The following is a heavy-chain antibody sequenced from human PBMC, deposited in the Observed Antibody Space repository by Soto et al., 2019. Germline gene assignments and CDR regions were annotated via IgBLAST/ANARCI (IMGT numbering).Heavy chain of an antibody. J-gene: IGHJ3*02. V-gene: IGHV4-39*01. CDR2: VYHSGRA. CDR1: GGSITSRDNY. CDR3: ARLIPYCGGDCYSVGAFDI. Sequence: QLQLRESGPGLVQPSESVSLTCTVSGGSITSRDNYWGWIRQLPGKGLEWIGTVYHSGRAYYNPSLKNRVTMSVDTSKNEFSLNLNSVTAADTSVYYCARLIPYCGGDCYSVGAFDIWGQGTMVTVSS. D-gene: IGHD2-21*02.